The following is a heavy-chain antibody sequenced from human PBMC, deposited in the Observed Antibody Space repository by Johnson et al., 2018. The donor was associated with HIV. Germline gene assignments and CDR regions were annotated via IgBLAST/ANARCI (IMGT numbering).Heavy chain of an antibody. J-gene: IGHJ3*02. CDR3: ARDLSVESYQLLSVFSYAFDI. Sequence: VQLVESGGGVVQPGRSLRLSCAASGFTFSSYGMHWVRQAPGKGLEWVANIKQDGSEKYYVASVKGRFTISRDNAKNSLYLQMNSLRAEDTAVNYCARDLSVESYQLLSVFSYAFDIWGQGTMVTVSS. CDR1: GFTFSSYG. CDR2: IKQDGSEK. D-gene: IGHD2-2*01. V-gene: IGHV3-7*01.